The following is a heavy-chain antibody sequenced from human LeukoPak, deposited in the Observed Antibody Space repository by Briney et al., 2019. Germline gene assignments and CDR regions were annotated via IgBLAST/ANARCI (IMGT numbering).Heavy chain of an antibody. Sequence: PGGSLRLSCAASGFTFSSYWMTWVRQAAGKGLEWVANIKQDGSEKDYVDSVKGRFTISRDNARNSLYLQMNSLRADDTAVYDCARYLVATIKRVFDYWGEGSLVTVSS. J-gene: IGHJ4*02. CDR1: GFTFSSYW. CDR3: ARYLVATIKRVFDY. CDR2: IKQDGSEK. D-gene: IGHD5-12*01. V-gene: IGHV3-7*04.